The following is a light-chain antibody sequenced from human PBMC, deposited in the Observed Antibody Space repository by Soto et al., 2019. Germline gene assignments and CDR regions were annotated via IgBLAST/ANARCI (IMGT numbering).Light chain of an antibody. CDR1: ETINTW. Sequence: DIQMNQSPSSLSVSVGDRVTITCRASETINTWLAWYQQKPGKAPKILIYDASKLERGVPSRLSGSGSGAEFTLTISSLQPDDLATYYCQQYSSYPLTFGGGTKVE. CDR3: QQYSSYPLT. CDR2: DAS. J-gene: IGKJ4*01. V-gene: IGKV1-5*01.